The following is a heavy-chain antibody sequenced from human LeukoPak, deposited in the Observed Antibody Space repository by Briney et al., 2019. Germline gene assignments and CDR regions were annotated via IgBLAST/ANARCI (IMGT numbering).Heavy chain of an antibody. CDR2: IYSGGST. CDR3: ARDYRYRADTAMVNYYYYGMDV. D-gene: IGHD5-18*01. J-gene: IGHJ6*02. CDR1: GFTVSSNY. Sequence: PGGSLSLSCAASGFTVSSNYMSWVRQAPGKGREWVSVIYSGGSTYYADSVKGRFTISRHNSKHTLYLQMNSLRAEDTAVYYCARDYRYRADTAMVNYYYYGMDVWGQGTTVTVSS. V-gene: IGHV3-53*04.